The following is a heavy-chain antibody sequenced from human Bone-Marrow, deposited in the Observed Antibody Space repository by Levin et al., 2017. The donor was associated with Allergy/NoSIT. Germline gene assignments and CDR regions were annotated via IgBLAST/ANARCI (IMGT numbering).Heavy chain of an antibody. V-gene: IGHV4-34*01. CDR2: VNQGGST. Sequence: PSETLSLSCTVYGASFSAHYWSWFRQPPGEELEWIGEVNQGGSTNYNPSLKTRVTISVDTSKSQFFLNVKSVSAADTAVYYCARRYYDFFSGLRGAAFDLWGQGTRVTVSS. CDR1: GASFSAHY. J-gene: IGHJ3*01. CDR3: ARRYYDFFSGLRGAAFDL. D-gene: IGHD3-3*01.